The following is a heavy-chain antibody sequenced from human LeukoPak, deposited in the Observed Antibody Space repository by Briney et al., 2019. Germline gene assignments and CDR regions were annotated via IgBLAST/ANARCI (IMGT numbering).Heavy chain of an antibody. CDR2: IWYDGGNK. Sequence: GRSLRLSCAASGFTFSSYGMHWVRQAPGKGLEWVAVIWYDGGNKYYADSVKGRFTISRDNSKNTLYLQMNSLRAEDTAVYYCARVDMGWSHVGAFDIWGQGTMVTVSS. J-gene: IGHJ3*02. D-gene: IGHD1-26*01. CDR1: GFTFSSYG. V-gene: IGHV3-33*01. CDR3: ARVDMGWSHVGAFDI.